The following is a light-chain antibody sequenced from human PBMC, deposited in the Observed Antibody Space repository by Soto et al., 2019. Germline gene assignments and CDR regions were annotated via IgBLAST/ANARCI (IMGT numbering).Light chain of an antibody. CDR2: LNSDGSH. CDR3: QTWGTGIHV. Sequence: QLVLTQSPSASASLGASVKLTCTLSSGHSTYAIAWHQQQPEKGPRYLMNLNSDGSHTKGDGIPDRFSGSSSGAERYLTISRLPSEDEADYYCQTWGTGIHVFGGGTKLTVL. V-gene: IGLV4-69*01. J-gene: IGLJ2*01. CDR1: SGHSTYA.